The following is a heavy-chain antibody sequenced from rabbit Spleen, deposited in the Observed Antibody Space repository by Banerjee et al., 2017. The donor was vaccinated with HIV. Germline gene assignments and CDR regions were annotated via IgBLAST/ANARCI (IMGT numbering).Heavy chain of an antibody. CDR1: GFDFSSYG. CDR2: IDPIFSGT. D-gene: IGHD4-2*01. Sequence: QEQVVESGGGLVQPGGSLKLSCKASGFDFSSYGVSWVRQVPGKGLEWIGFIDPIFSGTYYANWVNGRFTISSHNAQNTLYLQLNSLTDADTATYFCARGGYGGHIYAMGLWGPGTLSPS. V-gene: IGHV1S47*01. CDR3: ARGGYGGHIYAMGL. J-gene: IGHJ4*01.